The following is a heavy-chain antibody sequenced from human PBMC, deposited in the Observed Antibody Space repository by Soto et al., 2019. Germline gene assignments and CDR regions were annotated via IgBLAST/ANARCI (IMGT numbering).Heavy chain of an antibody. J-gene: IGHJ4*02. CDR2: ITDGGGTT. CDR3: ARRDTSRRYFFDY. D-gene: IGHD2-2*01. Sequence: GGSLRLSCAASGFTFRSYGLSWVRQAPGKGLEWVSTITDGGGTTFYADSAKGRFTVSRDNSKNTLYLQMNSLGAEDTAVYYCARRDTSRRYFFDYWGQGTLVTVSS. V-gene: IGHV3-23*01. CDR1: GFTFRSYG.